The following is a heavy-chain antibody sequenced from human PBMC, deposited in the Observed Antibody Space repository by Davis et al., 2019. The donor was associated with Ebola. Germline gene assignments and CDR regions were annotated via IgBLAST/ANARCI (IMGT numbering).Heavy chain of an antibody. CDR2: IKQDGSEK. CDR3: VKEEGETVVTGGGSLQSRWLDS. CDR1: GFTFSSYW. D-gene: IGHD3-16*01. J-gene: IGHJ5*01. V-gene: IGHV3-7*03. Sequence: GESLKISCAASGFTFSSYWMSWVRQAPGKGLEWVANIKQDGSEKYYVDSVKGRFTISRDNSKNTLNLQMSSLRDEDTGLYFCVKEEGETVVTGGGSLQSRWLDSWGQGTLVTVSS.